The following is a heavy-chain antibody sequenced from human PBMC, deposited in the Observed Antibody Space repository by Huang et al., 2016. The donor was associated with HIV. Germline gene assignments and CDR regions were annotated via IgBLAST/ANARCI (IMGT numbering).Heavy chain of an antibody. J-gene: IGHJ4*02. Sequence: QEQLVESGGGVVQPGGSLRLSCETSGFSFSHYGMHWVRQAPGRGVELVAVIRVDGSNKHYADSSKGRFTISRDNSKKMLFLEMNSLRGDDTAFYYCATDLGGYSFDYWGQGALVSVSS. CDR1: GFSFSHYG. CDR2: IRVDGSNK. CDR3: ATDLGGYSFDY. V-gene: IGHV3-30*02. D-gene: IGHD2-21*02.